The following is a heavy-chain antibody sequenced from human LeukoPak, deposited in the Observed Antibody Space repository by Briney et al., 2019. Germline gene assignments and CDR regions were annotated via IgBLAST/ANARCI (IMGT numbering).Heavy chain of an antibody. D-gene: IGHD2-15*01. Sequence: GESLRLSCAASGLTLSSYAMSWVRQAPGKGLEWVSAISKSGGSTYYADSVKGRFTISRDNSKNTLYLQMNSLGVEDTAVYYCAIWGYCSGGSCYVSAYYYGMDVWGQGTTVTVSS. CDR1: GLTLSSYA. V-gene: IGHV3-23*01. CDR3: AIWGYCSGGSCYVSAYYYGMDV. CDR2: ISKSGGST. J-gene: IGHJ6*02.